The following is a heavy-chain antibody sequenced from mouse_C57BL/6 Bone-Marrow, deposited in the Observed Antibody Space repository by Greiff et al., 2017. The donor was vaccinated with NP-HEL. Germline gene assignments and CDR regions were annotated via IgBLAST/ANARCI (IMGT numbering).Heavy chain of an antibody. CDR1: GFSFNTYA. D-gene: IGHD1-1*01. Sequence: EVKVVESGGGLVQPKGSLKLSCAASGFSFNTYAMNWVRQAPGKGLEWVARIRSKSNNYATYYADSVKDRFTISRDDSESMLYLQMNNLKTEDTAMYYCVRQSYGSGSYVDYWGQGTTLTVSS. CDR3: VRQSYGSGSYVDY. J-gene: IGHJ2*01. V-gene: IGHV10-1*01. CDR2: IRSKSNNYAT.